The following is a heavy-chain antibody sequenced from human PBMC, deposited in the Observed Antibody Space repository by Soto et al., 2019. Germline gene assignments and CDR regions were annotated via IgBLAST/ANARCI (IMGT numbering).Heavy chain of an antibody. CDR3: ARGGGNFDY. CDR2: INQDGSEK. V-gene: IGHV3-7*01. Sequence: HPGGSLRLSCAASGFTSSSYWMSWVRQAPGKGLEWVANINQDGSEKYYVDSVKGRFTISRDNAKNSLYLQMNSLRAEDTAVFYCARGGGNFDYWGQGTLVTVSS. D-gene: IGHD1-26*01. CDR1: GFTSSSYW. J-gene: IGHJ4*02.